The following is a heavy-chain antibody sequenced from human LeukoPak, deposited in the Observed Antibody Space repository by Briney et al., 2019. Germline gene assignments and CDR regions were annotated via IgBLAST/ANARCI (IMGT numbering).Heavy chain of an antibody. CDR3: ARGSAYYDFWRGDY. V-gene: IGHV1-2*06. CDR2: INPNSGGT. D-gene: IGHD3-3*01. J-gene: IGHJ4*02. Sequence: ASVKVSCKASGYTFTGYYMHWVRQAPGQGLEWMGRINPNSGGTNYAQKFQGRVTMTRDTSISTACMELSRLRSDDTAVYYCARGSAYYDFWRGDYWGQGTLVTVSS. CDR1: GYTFTGYY.